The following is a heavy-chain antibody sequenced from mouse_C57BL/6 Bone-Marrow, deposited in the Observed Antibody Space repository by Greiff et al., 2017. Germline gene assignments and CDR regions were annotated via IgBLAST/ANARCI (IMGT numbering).Heavy chain of an antibody. D-gene: IGHD1-1*01. CDR1: GFTFSSYT. CDR2: ISNGGGST. V-gene: IGHV5-12-2*01. Sequence: DVMLVESGGGLVQPGGSLKLSCAASGFTFSSYTMSWVRQTPEKRLEWVAYISNGGGSTYYPDTVKGRFTISRDNAKNTLYLQMSSLKSEDTAMYYCARHYYGSSYYAMDYWGQGTSVPVSA. CDR3: ARHYYGSSYYAMDY. J-gene: IGHJ4*01.